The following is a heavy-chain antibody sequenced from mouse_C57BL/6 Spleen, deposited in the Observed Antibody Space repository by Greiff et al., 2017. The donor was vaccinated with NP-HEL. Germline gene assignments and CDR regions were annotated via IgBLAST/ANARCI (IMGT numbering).Heavy chain of an antibody. CDR1: GFSLTSYG. CDR2: IWSGGST. V-gene: IGHV2-2*01. Sequence: VKLMESGPGLVQPSQSLSITCTVSGFSLTSYGVHWVRQSPGKGLEWLGVIWSGGSTDYNAAFISRLSISKDNSKSQVFFKMNSLQADDTAIYYCARNWAVAHYAMDYWGQGTSVTVSS. D-gene: IGHD1-1*01. CDR3: ARNWAVAHYAMDY. J-gene: IGHJ4*01.